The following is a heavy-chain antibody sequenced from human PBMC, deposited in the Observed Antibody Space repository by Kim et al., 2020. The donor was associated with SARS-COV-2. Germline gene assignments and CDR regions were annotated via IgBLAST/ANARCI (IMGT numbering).Heavy chain of an antibody. D-gene: IGHD1-26*01. CDR1: GFTFSSYG. CDR3: AKGRGSYYYGMDV. J-gene: IGHJ6*02. CDR2: ISYDGSNK. V-gene: IGHV3-30*18. Sequence: GGSLRLSCAASGFTFSSYGMHWVRQAPGKGLEWVAVISYDGSNKYYADSVKGRFTISRDNSKNTLYLQMNSLRAEDTAVYYCAKGRGSYYYGMDVWGQGTTVTVSS.